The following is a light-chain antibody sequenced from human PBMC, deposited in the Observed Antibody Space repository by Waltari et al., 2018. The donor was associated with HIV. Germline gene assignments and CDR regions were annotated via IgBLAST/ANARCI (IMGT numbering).Light chain of an antibody. CDR2: GAS. CDR3: QQYENWPLT. J-gene: IGKJ4*01. Sequence: EIVMTPSPATLSVSPGVTATLSSRASQGVGRALAWYQQKPGQPPRFLIFGASTRATGIPARFSGSGSGTDFTLTISSLQSEDFAVYYCQQYENWPLTFGGGTKVEI. CDR1: QGVGRA. V-gene: IGKV3-15*01.